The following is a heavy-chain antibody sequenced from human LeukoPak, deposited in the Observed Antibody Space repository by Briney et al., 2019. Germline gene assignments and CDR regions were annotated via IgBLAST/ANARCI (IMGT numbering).Heavy chain of an antibody. CDR1: GYTFTGYY. D-gene: IGHD3-22*01. V-gene: IGHV1-2*02. CDR3: ARKEGYDGSGPVDY. Sequence: ASVKVSCKASGYTFTGYYMHWVRQAPGQGLEWMGWINPNSGGTNYAQKFQGRVTMTRDTSISTAYMELSRLRSDDTAVYYCARKEGYDGSGPVDYWGQGTLVTVSS. J-gene: IGHJ4*02. CDR2: INPNSGGT.